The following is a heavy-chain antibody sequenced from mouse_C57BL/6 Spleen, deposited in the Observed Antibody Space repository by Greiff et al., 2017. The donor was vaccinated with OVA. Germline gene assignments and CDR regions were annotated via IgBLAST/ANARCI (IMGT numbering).Heavy chain of an antibody. CDR3: ARSGSSFHF. V-gene: IGHV1-54*01. CDR1: GYAFTNYL. CDR2: INPGSGGT. J-gene: IGHJ1*03. D-gene: IGHD1-1*01. Sequence: QVQLKESGAELVRPGTSVKVSCKASGYAFTNYLIEWVKQRPGQGLEWIGVINPGSGGTNYNEKFKGKATLTADKSSSTAYMQLSSLTSEDSAVYFCARSGSSFHFWGTGTTVTVSS.